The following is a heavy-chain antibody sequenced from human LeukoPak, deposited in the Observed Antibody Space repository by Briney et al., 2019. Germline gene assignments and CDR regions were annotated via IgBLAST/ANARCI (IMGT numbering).Heavy chain of an antibody. Sequence: PMASVKVSCKASGYTFTSYDINWVRQATGQGLEWMGWMNPNSGNAGYVQKFQGRVTMTRNTSISTAYMELSSLRSEDTAVYYCARAGEYSSSRYYYYDSRRGLDYWGQGTLVTVSS. CDR3: ARAGEYSSSRYYYYDSRRGLDY. J-gene: IGHJ4*02. CDR2: MNPNSGNA. D-gene: IGHD3-22*01. CDR1: GYTFTSYD. V-gene: IGHV1-8*01.